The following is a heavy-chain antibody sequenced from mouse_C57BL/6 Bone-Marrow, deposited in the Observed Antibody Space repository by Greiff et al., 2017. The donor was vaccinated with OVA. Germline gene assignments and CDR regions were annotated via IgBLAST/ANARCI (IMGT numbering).Heavy chain of an antibody. D-gene: IGHD1-1*01. V-gene: IGHV6-3*01. Sequence: EVKLEESGGGLVQPGGSMKLSCVASGFTFSNYWMNWVRQSPEKGLEWVAQIRLKSDNYATHYAESVKGRFTISRDDSKSSVYLQMNNLRAEDTGIYYCTAGIITTVAGFDDWGQGTTLTVSS. CDR3: TAGIITTVAGFDD. CDR2: IRLKSDNYAT. J-gene: IGHJ2*01. CDR1: GFTFSNYW.